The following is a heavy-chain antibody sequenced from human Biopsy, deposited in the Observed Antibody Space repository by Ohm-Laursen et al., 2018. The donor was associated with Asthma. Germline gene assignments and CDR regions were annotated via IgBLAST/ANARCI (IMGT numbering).Heavy chain of an antibody. CDR1: GFAVSRDY. CDR3: ARGASSGWSHYYFDY. J-gene: IGHJ4*02. CDR2: IDSGGTS. V-gene: IGHV3-53*01. Sequence: SLRLSCSASGFAVSRDYMFWVRQAPGKGLEWVSVIDSGGTSHTADSVRGRFTISRDYSKNTLYLQMHSLRAEDTAVYYCARGASSGWSHYYFDYWGQGTLVTVSS. D-gene: IGHD6-19*01.